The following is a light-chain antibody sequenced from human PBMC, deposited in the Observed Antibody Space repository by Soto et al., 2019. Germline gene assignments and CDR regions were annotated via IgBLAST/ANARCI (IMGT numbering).Light chain of an antibody. V-gene: IGKV3-20*01. J-gene: IGKJ1*01. Sequence: IVLAQSPATLSLSPGERATISCRASHSVANNYLAWYQQKPGQAPRLIIFAASSRASGIPDRFSGSGSGTEFTLTISNVRPEDFAVYYCQQYRSWPRTFGQGTKVDI. CDR2: AAS. CDR1: HSVANNY. CDR3: QQYRSWPRT.